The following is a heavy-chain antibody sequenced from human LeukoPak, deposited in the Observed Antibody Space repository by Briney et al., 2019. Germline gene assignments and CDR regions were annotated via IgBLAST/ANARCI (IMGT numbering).Heavy chain of an antibody. CDR2: VKGDGRTT. CDR1: GLTFSDFW. V-gene: IGHV3-74*01. J-gene: IGHJ4*02. CDR3: ATGHSYGYDY. D-gene: IGHD5-18*01. Sequence: GGSLRLSCAASGLTFSDFWMHWVRQPPGKGLVWVALVKGDGRTTIYADSVTGRFTISRDNAKNTLYLQMNSLRADDSGVYYCATGHSYGYDYWGQGVLVTVSS.